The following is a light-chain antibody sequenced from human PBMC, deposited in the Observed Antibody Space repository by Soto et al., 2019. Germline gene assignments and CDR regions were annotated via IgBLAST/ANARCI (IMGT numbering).Light chain of an antibody. CDR3: SSYIFGDTPWV. Sequence: QSALTQPASVSGSPGKSITISCTGTSSEIGSYNYVSWYQQHPGKAPKLMIYDVSNRPSGVSNRFFGAKSGNTASLTISGLQADEEADYYCSSYIFGDTPWVFGGGTQLTVL. J-gene: IGLJ3*02. CDR2: DVS. V-gene: IGLV2-14*03. CDR1: SSEIGSYNY.